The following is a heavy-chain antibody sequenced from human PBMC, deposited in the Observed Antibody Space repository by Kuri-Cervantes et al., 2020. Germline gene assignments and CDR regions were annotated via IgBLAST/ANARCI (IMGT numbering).Heavy chain of an antibody. CDR2: INTGNGNT. CDR1: VYTFTRYA. D-gene: IGHD6-13*01. V-gene: IGHV1-3*04. J-gene: IGHJ4*02. Sequence: SVKVFCKASVYTFTRYAMHWVRQAPGQRLEWMGWINTGNGNTKYSQNFQGRVTINRDTFASTAYMELRSLRSDDTAVYYCARTWYSSSWYGYWGQGTLVTVSS. CDR3: ARTWYSSSWYGY.